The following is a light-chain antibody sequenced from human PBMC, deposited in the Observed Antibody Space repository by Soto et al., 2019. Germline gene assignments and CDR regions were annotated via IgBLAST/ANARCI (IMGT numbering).Light chain of an antibody. V-gene: IGKV3-20*01. Sequence: SVLPLSPATLSLAPGERATFSASASQSVTSSYLAWYQRKPGQAPSLLIYGASSRAPGIPDRFSGSGSGTDFTLTISRLEPEDFAVYYCQQYGSSSLTFGGGTKVDIK. CDR3: QQYGSSSLT. CDR1: QSVTSSY. J-gene: IGKJ4*01. CDR2: GAS.